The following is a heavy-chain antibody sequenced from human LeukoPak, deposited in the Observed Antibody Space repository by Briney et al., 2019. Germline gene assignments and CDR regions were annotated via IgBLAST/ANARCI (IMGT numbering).Heavy chain of an antibody. D-gene: IGHD6-13*01. Sequence: SGGSLRLSCAASGFTFSNYGMHWVRQAPGKGLEWVSVISYDGSNKYYADSVKGRFTISRDNSKNTLYLQMNSLRAEDTAVYYCVKAAGSWYGYFDHWGQGTLVTVSS. CDR2: ISYDGSNK. CDR3: VKAAGSWYGYFDH. CDR1: GFTFSNYG. V-gene: IGHV3-30*18. J-gene: IGHJ4*02.